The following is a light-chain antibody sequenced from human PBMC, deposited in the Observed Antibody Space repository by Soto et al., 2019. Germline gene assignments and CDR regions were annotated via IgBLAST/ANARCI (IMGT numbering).Light chain of an antibody. J-gene: IGKJ2*01. CDR2: SAS. V-gene: IGKV3-15*01. CDR3: QQYDSGYT. Sequence: EIVMTQSPATLSVSPGERVTLSCRASGGVNNNLAWYQQKPGQAPRLLIYSASSWAPRIPGRFSGSGSGTEFTLSISSLQSEDFAVYYCQQYDSGYTFGQGTKLDI. CDR1: GGVNNN.